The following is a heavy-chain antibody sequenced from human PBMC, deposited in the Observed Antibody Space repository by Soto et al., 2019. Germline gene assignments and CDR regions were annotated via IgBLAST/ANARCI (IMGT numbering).Heavy chain of an antibody. CDR1: GGSISSGDYY. CDR3: ARDERPQIGFGELVPPWYFDY. J-gene: IGHJ4*02. V-gene: IGHV3-66*01. CDR2: IYSGGST. Sequence: PSETLSLTCTVSGGSISSGDYYMSWVRQAPGKGLEWVSAIYSGGSTYYADSVKGRFTISRDNSKNTLYLQMNSLRAEDTAVYYCARDERPQIGFGELVPPWYFDYWGQGTLVTVSS. D-gene: IGHD3-10*01.